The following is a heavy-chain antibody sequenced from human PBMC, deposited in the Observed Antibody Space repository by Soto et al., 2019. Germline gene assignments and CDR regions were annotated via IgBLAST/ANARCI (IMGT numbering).Heavy chain of an antibody. Sequence: KTWETLSLTCTVSGGSISSYYWSWIRQPPGKGLEWIGYIYYSGSTNYNPSLKSRVTISVDTSKNQFSLKLSSVTAADTAVYYCARGGSAPGHYWGQGTLVTVSS. D-gene: IGHD3-10*01. CDR2: IYYSGST. CDR3: ARGGSAPGHY. CDR1: GGSISSYY. J-gene: IGHJ4*02. V-gene: IGHV4-59*01.